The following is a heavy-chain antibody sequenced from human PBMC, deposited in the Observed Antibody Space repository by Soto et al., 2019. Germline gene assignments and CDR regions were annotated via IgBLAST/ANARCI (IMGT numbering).Heavy chain of an antibody. J-gene: IGHJ4*02. CDR2: ISGGGAGT. D-gene: IGHD3-3*01. Sequence: GSLRLSCVVSGRTFRSYAMSWVRQAPGKGLEWVSGISGGGAGTYYADSVKGRFTISRDPSTTTLFLDMYSLGAEDTAIYYCAKGRKPDHDDGLCAFDSWGQGVLVTVSS. V-gene: IGHV3-23*01. CDR1: GRTFRSYA. CDR3: AKGRKPDHDDGLCAFDS.